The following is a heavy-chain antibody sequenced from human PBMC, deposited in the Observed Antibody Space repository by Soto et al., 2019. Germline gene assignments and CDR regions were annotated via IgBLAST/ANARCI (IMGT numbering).Heavy chain of an antibody. D-gene: IGHD3-22*01. CDR2: ISSSGGNT. CDR3: AKVYFYDNSGLSY. CDR1: GFTFNTYA. V-gene: IGHV3-23*01. J-gene: IGHJ4*02. Sequence: GGSLRLSCAASGFTFNTYAMSWVRKAPGKGLEWVSTISSSGGNTYYADSVKGRFTISRDNSKNTLFLQMNSLRAEDTAVYHCAKVYFYDNSGLSYWGQGTLVTVSS.